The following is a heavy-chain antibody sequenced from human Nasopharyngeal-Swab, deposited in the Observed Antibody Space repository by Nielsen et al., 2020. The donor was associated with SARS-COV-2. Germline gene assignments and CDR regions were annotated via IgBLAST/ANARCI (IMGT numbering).Heavy chain of an antibody. CDR1: GFTFSSNY. V-gene: IGHV3-66*01. Sequence: ESLSLSCAASGFTFSSNYMSWVRQAPGKGLEWVSVIYSGGSTYYADSVKGGFTISRDNSKNTLYLQMNSLSAEDTAVYYCARDLVVVPAAPGATDYWGQGTLVTVSS. D-gene: IGHD2-2*01. J-gene: IGHJ4*02. CDR3: ARDLVVVPAAPGATDY. CDR2: IYSGGST.